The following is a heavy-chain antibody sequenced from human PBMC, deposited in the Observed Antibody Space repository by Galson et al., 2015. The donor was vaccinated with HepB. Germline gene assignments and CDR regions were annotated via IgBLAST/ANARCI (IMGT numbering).Heavy chain of an antibody. CDR2: ITPSGDNT. V-gene: IGHV3-23*01. J-gene: IGHJ4*02. CDR3: AKVFPEKTDGWYRQALYYFDS. CDR1: GFTFSYYA. D-gene: IGHD6-19*01. Sequence: SLRLSCAASGFTFSYYAMSWVRQAPGKGLEWVSAITPSGDNTYSADSMKGRFTISRDNSQNTLFLQMNSLGADDTAIYFCAKVFPEKTDGWYRQALYYFDSWGQGTRVTLSS.